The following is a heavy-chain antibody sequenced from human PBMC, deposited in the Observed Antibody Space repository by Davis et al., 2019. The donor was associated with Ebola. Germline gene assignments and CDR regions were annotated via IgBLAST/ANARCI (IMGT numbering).Heavy chain of an antibody. CDR3: ATWVNHHFDY. Sequence: PGGSLRLSCAASGFTFNRFGVHWVRQAPGKGLECVSAIGVRGTTDYADSVKGRFTISRDNSKNTVFLQMDSLRGEDTAVYYCATWVNHHFDYWGQGTLVTVSS. V-gene: IGHV3-23*01. J-gene: IGHJ4*02. CDR1: GFTFNRFG. D-gene: IGHD1-14*01. CDR2: IGVRGTT.